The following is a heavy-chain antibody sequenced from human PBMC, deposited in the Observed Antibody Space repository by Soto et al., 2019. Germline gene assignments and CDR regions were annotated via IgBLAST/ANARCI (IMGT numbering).Heavy chain of an antibody. CDR2: INPNSGGT. CDR1: GYTFTGYY. CDR3: ARGHLYNWNYVSADAFDI. J-gene: IGHJ3*02. D-gene: IGHD1-7*01. Sequence: ASVKVSCKASGYTFTGYYMHWVRQAPGQGLEWMGWINPNSGGTNYAQKFQGWVTMTRDTSISTAYMELSRLRSDDTAVYYCARGHLYNWNYVSADAFDIWCPGTMVTVSS. V-gene: IGHV1-2*04.